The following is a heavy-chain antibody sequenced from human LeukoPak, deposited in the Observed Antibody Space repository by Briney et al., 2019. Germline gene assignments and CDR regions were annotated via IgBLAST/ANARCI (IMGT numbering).Heavy chain of an antibody. J-gene: IGHJ4*02. D-gene: IGHD6-19*01. CDR2: IGGSGGAT. Sequence: GGSLRLSCAASGFTVSSNYMSWVRQAPGKGLEWVSGIGGSGGATYYADSVRGRFTISRDNSKNTLYLQMNSLRAEDTAVYYCAKERSGGWPFNYWGQGTLVTVSS. CDR3: AKERSGGWPFNY. CDR1: GFTVSSNY. V-gene: IGHV3-23*01.